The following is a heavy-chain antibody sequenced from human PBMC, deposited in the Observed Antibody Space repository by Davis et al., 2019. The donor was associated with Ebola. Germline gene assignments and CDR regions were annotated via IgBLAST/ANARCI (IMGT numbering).Heavy chain of an antibody. J-gene: IGHJ5*02. V-gene: IGHV1-18*01. D-gene: IGHD6-13*01. CDR2: ISAYNGDR. CDR1: GYTFTSYG. Sequence: ASVKVSCKVSGYTFTSYGISWVRQAPGQGLEWVGWISAYNGDRNYARNLQGRVTMTTDTSTSTAYMELRRLTSDDTALYFCTRERGDEARAGSDNYFDPWGQGTLVTVSS. CDR3: TRERGDEARAGSDNYFDP.